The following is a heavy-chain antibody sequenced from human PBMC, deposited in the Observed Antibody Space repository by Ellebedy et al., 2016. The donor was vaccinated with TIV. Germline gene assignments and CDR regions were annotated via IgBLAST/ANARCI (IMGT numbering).Heavy chain of an antibody. Sequence: MPSETLSLTCTVSGDSIDYSPYSWGWIRPSPGQGLAWHGASKYSGSTQYNPSLKSQVTISVDPSKNHFSLRLSSVTAADTAVYFCARLVRGFYYAMDVWGQGTAVTVSS. V-gene: IGHV4-39*02. CDR2: SKYSGST. CDR3: ARLVRGFYYAMDV. D-gene: IGHD4/OR15-4a*01. CDR1: GDSIDYSPYS. J-gene: IGHJ6*02.